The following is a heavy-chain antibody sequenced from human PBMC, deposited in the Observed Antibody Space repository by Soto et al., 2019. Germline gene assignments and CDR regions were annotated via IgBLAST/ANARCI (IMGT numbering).Heavy chain of an antibody. CDR3: ATQAVAGEFDY. J-gene: IGHJ4*02. Sequence: SVKGSCKASGVTFTSSAVQWVRQARGQRLEWIGWIVVGSGNTNYAQKFQERVTITRDMSTSTAYMELSSLRSEDTAVYYCATQAVAGEFDYWGQGTLVTVSS. D-gene: IGHD6-19*01. CDR2: IVVGSGNT. V-gene: IGHV1-58*01. CDR1: GVTFTSSA.